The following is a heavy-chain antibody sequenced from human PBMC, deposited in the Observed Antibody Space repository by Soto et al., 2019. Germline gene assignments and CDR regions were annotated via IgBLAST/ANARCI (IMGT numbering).Heavy chain of an antibody. V-gene: IGHV4-31*03. CDR1: GDSISSGSYY. Sequence: SETLSLTCTVSGDSISSGSYYWNWIRQHPGKGLEWIGYMYYSGSTYYNPSLKNRITISRDTSKNQFSLRLSSVTAADTAMYYCARDNPDVARPGSDPWGQGILVTVFS. D-gene: IGHD5-12*01. CDR2: MYYSGST. J-gene: IGHJ5*02. CDR3: ARDNPDVARPGSDP.